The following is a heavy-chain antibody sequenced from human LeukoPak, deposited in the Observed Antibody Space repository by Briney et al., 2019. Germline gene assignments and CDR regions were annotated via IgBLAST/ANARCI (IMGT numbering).Heavy chain of an antibody. J-gene: IGHJ6*03. Sequence: GGPLTSSGGAGEFTFGYYIAIWLRKAGGKGVELILFINNGSGTRYYADFVRGGSTFSRDNNKNLQYQQMALLRADTTAVYYCARAAKWEFYQYYMDVWGKGTTVAVSS. CDR1: EFTFGYYI. V-gene: IGHV3-48*04. CDR3: ARAAKWEFYQYYMDV. D-gene: IGHD1-26*01. CDR2: INNGSGTR.